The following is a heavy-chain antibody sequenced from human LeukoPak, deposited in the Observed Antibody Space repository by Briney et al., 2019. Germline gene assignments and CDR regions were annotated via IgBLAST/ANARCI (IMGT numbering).Heavy chain of an antibody. CDR1: GFTFSSYW. D-gene: IGHD5-12*01. J-gene: IGHJ4*02. CDR3: VRLRGSPLYPDY. CDR2: IKKDGSEK. V-gene: IGHV3-7*01. Sequence: PGGSLRLSCAASGFTFSSYWMSWVRQAPGKGLEWVANIKKDGSEKYYVDSVKGRFTISRDNAHSSLYLQLNSLRDEDTAVYYCVRLRGSPLYPDYWGQGTLVTVSS.